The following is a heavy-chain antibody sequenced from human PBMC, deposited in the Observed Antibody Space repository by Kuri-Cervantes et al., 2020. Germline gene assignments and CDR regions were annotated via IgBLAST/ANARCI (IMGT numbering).Heavy chain of an antibody. CDR2: ISYDGSNK. D-gene: IGHD1-7*01. CDR1: GFTFSSYA. J-gene: IGHJ4*02. CDR3: ARGGDREMVELAVGY. Sequence: GGSLRLSCAASGFTFSSYAMHWVRQAPGKGLEWVAVISYDGSNKHYADSVKGRFTISRDNSKNTLFLQVNSLRVEDTAVYFCARGGDREMVELAVGYWGQGTLVTVSS. V-gene: IGHV3-30-3*01.